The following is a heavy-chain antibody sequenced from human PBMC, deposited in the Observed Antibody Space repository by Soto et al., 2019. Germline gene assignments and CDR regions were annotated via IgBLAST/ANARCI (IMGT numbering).Heavy chain of an antibody. V-gene: IGHV6-1*01. J-gene: IGHJ6*02. Sequence: SQTLSLTCAISGDSVSSNSAAWNWIRQSPSRGLEWLGRTYYRSKWYNDYAVSVKSRITINPDTSKNQFSLQLNSVTPEDTAVYYCARERDCSSTSCSPAYYYGMDVWGQGTTVTVSS. CDR3: ARERDCSSTSCSPAYYYGMDV. CDR1: GDSVSSNSAA. D-gene: IGHD2-2*01. CDR2: TYYRSKWYN.